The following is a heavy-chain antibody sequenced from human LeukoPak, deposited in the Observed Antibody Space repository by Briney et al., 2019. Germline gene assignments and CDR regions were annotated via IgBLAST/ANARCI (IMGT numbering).Heavy chain of an antibody. D-gene: IGHD3-22*01. Sequence: SVKVSCKASGGTFSSYAISWVRQAPGQGLEWMGRIIPIFGTANYAQKFQGRVTITTDESTSTAYMELSSLRTEDTAVYYCARGYGGVNYYDSSGYYFDYWGQGTLVTVSS. V-gene: IGHV1-69*05. CDR3: ARGYGGVNYYDSSGYYFDY. CDR1: GGTFSSYA. J-gene: IGHJ4*02. CDR2: IIPIFGTA.